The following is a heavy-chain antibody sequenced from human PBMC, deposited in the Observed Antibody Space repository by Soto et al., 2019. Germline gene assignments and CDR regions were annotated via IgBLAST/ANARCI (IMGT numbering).Heavy chain of an antibody. D-gene: IGHD6-19*01. CDR1: GGSISSYY. CDR3: ARVVAVAGIFYDY. V-gene: IGHV4-59*12. Sequence: SETLSLTCTVSGGSISSYYWSWTRQPPGKGLEWIGYIYYSGSTNYNPSLKSRVTISVDTSKNQFSLKLSSVTAADTAVYYCARVVAVAGIFYDYWGKVTLVTVS. J-gene: IGHJ4*02. CDR2: IYYSGST.